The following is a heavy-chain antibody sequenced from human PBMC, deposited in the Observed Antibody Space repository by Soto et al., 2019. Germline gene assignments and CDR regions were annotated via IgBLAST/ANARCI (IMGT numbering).Heavy chain of an antibody. CDR3: ATDGIIKVAGTSYFDS. V-gene: IGHV1-24*01. J-gene: IGHJ4*02. CDR1: GYTVAELC. D-gene: IGHD6-19*01. CDR2: FDPEDGET. Sequence: ASVKVSGEVSGYTVAELCMHWVRQAPGKGLEWMGGFDPEDGETIYAQKFQGRVTMTEDTSTDTAYMELSSLRSEDPAVYYCATDGIIKVAGTSYFDSWAQRTPLPVSS.